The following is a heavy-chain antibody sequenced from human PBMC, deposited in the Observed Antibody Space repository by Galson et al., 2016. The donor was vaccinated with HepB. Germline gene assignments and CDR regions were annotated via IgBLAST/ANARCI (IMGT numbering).Heavy chain of an antibody. CDR1: GFTFSSYG. Sequence: SLRLSCAASGFTFSSYGMHWVRQAPGQGLEWVAVVWYDGGKKYYADAVKGRFTIPRDISKNTLYLQMNNLRVEDTAVYYCARDEGEYSLFDSWGQRTQVTVSS. CDR2: VWYDGGKK. J-gene: IGHJ4*02. CDR3: ARDEGEYSLFDS. V-gene: IGHV3-33*01. D-gene: IGHD5-18*01.